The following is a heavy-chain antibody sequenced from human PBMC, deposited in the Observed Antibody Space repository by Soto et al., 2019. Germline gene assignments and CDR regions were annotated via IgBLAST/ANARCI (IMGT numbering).Heavy chain of an antibody. CDR3: ANRSRREGYEV. D-gene: IGHD5-12*01. J-gene: IGHJ4*02. Sequence: QVQLQESGPGLVKPSQTLSLTCTVSGGSISSGGYYWSWLRQHPGKGPEWIGYINHSGVTYYNPSLKSRVTMSVDTSMNQFSLKMSSVSAADTAVSYCANRSRREGYEVWGQGTRVTVSS. CDR1: GGSISSGGYY. CDR2: INHSGVT. V-gene: IGHV4-31*03.